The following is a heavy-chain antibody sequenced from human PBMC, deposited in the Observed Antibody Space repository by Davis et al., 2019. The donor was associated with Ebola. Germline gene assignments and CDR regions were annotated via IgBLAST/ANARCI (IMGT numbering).Heavy chain of an antibody. J-gene: IGHJ4*02. CDR1: GFSISSYS. V-gene: IGHV3-48*04. CDR3: QTLSSRRLAY. Sequence: PSETLSLTCAASGFSISSYSMNWVRQAPGKGLEWISHFGTDSITMYNADSVKGRFTISRDNAKNSLYLQMNSLRAEDTGVYFCQTLSSRRLAYWGQGTVVTVSS. D-gene: IGHD6-6*01. CDR2: FGTDSITM.